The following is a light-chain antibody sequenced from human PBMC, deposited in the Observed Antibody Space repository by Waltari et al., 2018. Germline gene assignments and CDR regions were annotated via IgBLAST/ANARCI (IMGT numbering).Light chain of an antibody. CDR3: QTWATGVGI. V-gene: IGLV4-69*01. CDR2: INSDGGQ. Sequence: QVVLTQSPSASASMRASVKLTCTLSWGHSSYSIAWHQQRPGKAPRYLMKINSDGGQTKGDGVPDRFSGSTSGADRYLIISSLQSDDEADYYCQTWATGVGIFGGGTRLTVL. J-gene: IGLJ2*01. CDR1: WGHSSYS.